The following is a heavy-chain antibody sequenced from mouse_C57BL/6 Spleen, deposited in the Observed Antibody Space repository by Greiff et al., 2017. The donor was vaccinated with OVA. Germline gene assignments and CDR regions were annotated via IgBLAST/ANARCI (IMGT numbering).Heavy chain of an antibody. CDR1: GYTFTDYY. J-gene: IGHJ4*01. D-gene: IGHD1-1*01. CDR2: INPNNGGT. CDR3: ARGHGSSYDYAMDY. Sequence: EVQLQQSGPELVKPGASVKISCKASGYTFTDYYMNWVKQSHGKSLEWIGDINPNNGGTSYNQKFKGKATLTVDKSSSTAYMELRSLTSEDSAVYYGARGHGSSYDYAMDYWGQGTSVTVSS. V-gene: IGHV1-26*01.